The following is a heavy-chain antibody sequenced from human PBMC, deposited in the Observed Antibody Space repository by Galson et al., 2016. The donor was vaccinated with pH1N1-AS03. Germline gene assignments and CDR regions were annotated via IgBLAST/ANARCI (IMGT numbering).Heavy chain of an antibody. CDR2: IYSSGRT. J-gene: IGHJ2*01. D-gene: IGHD3-22*01. CDR1: GGSINNFY. CDR3: SRPLRGFYYESSGYYYWYYDL. Sequence: SETLSLTCSVSGGSINNFYWNWIRQSPGKALEWIGFIYSSGRTVYNPSLESRVTISVETSKNQFSLTLNSVTAADTAVYYCSRPLRGFYYESSGYYYWYYDLWGRGTLVTVSS. V-gene: IGHV4-59*08.